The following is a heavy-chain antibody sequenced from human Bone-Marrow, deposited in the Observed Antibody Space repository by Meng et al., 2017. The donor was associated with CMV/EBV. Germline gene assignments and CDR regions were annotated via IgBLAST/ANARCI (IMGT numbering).Heavy chain of an antibody. V-gene: IGHV1-69*05. Sequence: SVKVSCKASGYTFTSYGISWVRQAPGQGLEWMGGIIPIFGTANYAQKFQGRVTITTDESTSTAYMELSSLRSEDTAVYYCARVNNWNYDRFYYYYGMDVWGQGTTVTVSS. CDR2: IIPIFGTA. D-gene: IGHD1-7*01. J-gene: IGHJ6*02. CDR1: GYTFTSYG. CDR3: ARVNNWNYDRFYYYYGMDV.